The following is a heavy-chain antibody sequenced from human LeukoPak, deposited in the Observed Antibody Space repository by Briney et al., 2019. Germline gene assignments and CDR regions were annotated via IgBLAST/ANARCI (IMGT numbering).Heavy chain of an antibody. CDR2: ISTYTSNI. CDR1: GYTFTTFG. Sequence: ASVKVSCKASGYTFTTFGFTWVRQAPGQGLEGSGWISTYTSNISYAQNFHDRLTMTTDTSTNTAYMELSSLRFDDTAIYYCARGRLLADAFDVWGQGTLVTVSS. V-gene: IGHV1-18*01. J-gene: IGHJ3*01. D-gene: IGHD3-10*01. CDR3: ARGRLLADAFDV.